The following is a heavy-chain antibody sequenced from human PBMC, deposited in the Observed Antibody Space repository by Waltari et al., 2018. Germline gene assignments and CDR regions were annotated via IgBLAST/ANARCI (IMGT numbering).Heavy chain of an antibody. CDR3: ANRGLDYGDQGKDY. CDR2: LLYSDGTT. CDR1: GFTFITYA. J-gene: IGHJ4*02. D-gene: IGHD4-17*01. Sequence: EVQLLESGGGSVQPGGSLRLSCAASGFTFITYAMPWVRQAPGKWLEWVSLLYSDGTTYYADSVKGRFSVSRDNSKNTLYLQMNSLRVEDTAIYYCANRGLDYGDQGKDYWGQGTLVTVSS. V-gene: IGHV3-23*03.